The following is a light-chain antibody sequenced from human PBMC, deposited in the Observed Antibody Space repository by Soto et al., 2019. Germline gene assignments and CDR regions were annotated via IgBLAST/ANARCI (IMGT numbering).Light chain of an antibody. CDR3: QQYASSPHT. Sequence: EIVLTQSPGTLSLSPGERATLSCRASQSVSSSYLAWYQQKPGQAPRPLIYGASSRATGIPDRFSGSGSGTDFTLTISRLEPEDFAVYYCQQYASSPHTFGLGPKLEIK. CDR1: QSVSSSY. J-gene: IGKJ2*01. V-gene: IGKV3-20*01. CDR2: GAS.